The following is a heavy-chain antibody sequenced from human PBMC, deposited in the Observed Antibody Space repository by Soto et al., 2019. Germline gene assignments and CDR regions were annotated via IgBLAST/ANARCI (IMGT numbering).Heavy chain of an antibody. Sequence: EVQLVESGGGLVQPGGSLRLSCAASGFTFSSYWMHWVRHVPGKGLVWVSRINNDGSSTDYADSVEGRFTFSTDNAKNTLYLRMNSLRAEDTAVYYCARAGSAAVGPHYCDYWGQGTLVTVSS. CDR1: GFTFSSYW. CDR2: INNDGSST. V-gene: IGHV3-74*01. D-gene: IGHD6-13*01. J-gene: IGHJ4*02. CDR3: ARAGSAAVGPHYCDY.